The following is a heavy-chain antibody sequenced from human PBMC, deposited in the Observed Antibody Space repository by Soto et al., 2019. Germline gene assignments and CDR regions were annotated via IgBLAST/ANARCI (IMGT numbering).Heavy chain of an antibody. CDR3: ARTPLRYFDWLNYGMDV. CDR1: GFTFSSYE. J-gene: IGHJ6*02. Sequence: EVQLVESGGGLVQPGGSLRLSCAASGFTFSSYEMNWVRQAPGKGLEWVSYIRSSGSTIYYADSVKGRFTISRDNAKNSLYLQMNSLRAEDTAVYYCARTPLRYFDWLNYGMDVWGQGTTVTVSS. CDR2: IRSSGSTI. V-gene: IGHV3-48*03. D-gene: IGHD3-9*01.